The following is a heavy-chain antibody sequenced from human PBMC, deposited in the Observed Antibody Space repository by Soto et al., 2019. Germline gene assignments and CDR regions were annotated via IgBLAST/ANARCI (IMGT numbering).Heavy chain of an antibody. D-gene: IGHD3-3*01. CDR2: IYHSGST. CDR1: GGSISSGGYS. J-gene: IGHJ4*02. V-gene: IGHV4-30-2*01. Sequence: PSETLSLTCAVSGGSISSGGYSWSWIRQPPGKGLEWIGYIYHSGSTYYNPSLKSRVTISVDRSKNQFSLKLSSATAADTAVYYCARSAFGVGLDYWGQGTLVTVSS. CDR3: ARSAFGVGLDY.